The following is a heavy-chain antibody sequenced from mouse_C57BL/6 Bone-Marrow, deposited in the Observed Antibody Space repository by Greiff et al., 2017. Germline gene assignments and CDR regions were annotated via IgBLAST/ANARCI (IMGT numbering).Heavy chain of an antibody. J-gene: IGHJ2*01. CDR1: GYTFTSYW. D-gene: IGHD1-1*01. CDR3: SRPPSYYYGSSPYYFDY. Sequence: QVQLQQPGAELVKPGASVKLSCKASGYTFTSYWMHWVKQRPGQGLEWIGMIHPNSGSTNYNEKFKSKATLTVDKSSSTAYMQLSSLTSEDSAVYYCSRPPSYYYGSSPYYFDYWGQGTTLPVSS. V-gene: IGHV1-64*01. CDR2: IHPNSGST.